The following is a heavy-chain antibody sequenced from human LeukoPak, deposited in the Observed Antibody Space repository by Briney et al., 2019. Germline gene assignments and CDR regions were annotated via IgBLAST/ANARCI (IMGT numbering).Heavy chain of an antibody. CDR3: ATASYGDYILWEFNY. CDR2: ITSGGKT. D-gene: IGHD4-17*01. V-gene: IGHV3-23*01. Sequence: PGGSLRLSCAASGFTFTTFAMSWVRQAPGKGLEWVSGITSGGKTYYADSVKGRFTISRDNSKNTLYLQMNSLRGDDTAVYYCATASYGDYILWEFNYWGQGTLVTVSS. CDR1: GFTFTTFA. J-gene: IGHJ4*02.